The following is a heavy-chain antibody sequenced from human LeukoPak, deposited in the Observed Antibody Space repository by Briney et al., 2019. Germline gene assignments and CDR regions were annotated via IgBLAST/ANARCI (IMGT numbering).Heavy chain of an antibody. D-gene: IGHD6-13*01. CDR3: ARQRQLGNLFDP. CDR2: IYYSGST. Sequence: PSETLSLTCTVSGGSISSSSYYWGWTRQPPGKGLEWIGSIYYSGSTYYNPSLKSRVTISVDTSKNQFSLKLSSVTAADTAVYYCARQRQLGNLFDPWGQGTLVTVSS. V-gene: IGHV4-39*01. J-gene: IGHJ5*02. CDR1: GGSISSSSYY.